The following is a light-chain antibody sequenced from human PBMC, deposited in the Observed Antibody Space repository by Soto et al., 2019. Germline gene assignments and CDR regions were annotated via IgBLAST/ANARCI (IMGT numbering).Light chain of an antibody. CDR2: DVN. CDR1: SSDVGGYIF. J-gene: IGLJ1*01. CDR3: VSYAGGTYV. Sequence: QSALTQPPSASGSPGQSVTISFTGTSSDVGGYIFVSWYQQHPGKAPKLMIYDVNKRPSGVPDRFSGSKSDNTASLTVSGLQAEDEADYYCVSYAGGTYVFGTGTKVTVL. V-gene: IGLV2-8*01.